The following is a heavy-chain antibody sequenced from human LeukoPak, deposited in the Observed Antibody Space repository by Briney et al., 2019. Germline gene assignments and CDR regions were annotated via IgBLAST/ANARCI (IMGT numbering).Heavy chain of an antibody. V-gene: IGHV4-34*01. J-gene: IGHJ4*02. CDR1: GGSFSGYC. CDR2: INHSGST. D-gene: IGHD3-10*01. CDR3: ARGSVVLLWFGEPMPRDYYFDY. Sequence: SETLSLTCAVYGGSFSGYCWSWIRQPPGKGLEWIGEINHSGSTNYNPSLKSRVTISVDTSKNQFSLKLSSVTAADTAVYYCARGSVVLLWFGEPMPRDYYFDYWGQGTLVTVSS.